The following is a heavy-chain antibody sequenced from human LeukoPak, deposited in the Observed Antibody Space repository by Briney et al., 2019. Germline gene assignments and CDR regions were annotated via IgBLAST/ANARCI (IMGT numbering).Heavy chain of an antibody. CDR3: AKDRSGSGYFDY. D-gene: IGHD3-10*01. CDR1: GFTFSSHA. V-gene: IGHV3-23*01. CDR2: ISSGGGTT. Sequence: PGGSLRLSCAASGFTFSSHAMSWVRQAPGKGLEWFSRISSGGGTTDYTDSVKGRFTISRDTSKNTLYLQMNSLRAEDTAVYYCAKDRSGSGYFDYWGRGTLVTVSS. J-gene: IGHJ4*02.